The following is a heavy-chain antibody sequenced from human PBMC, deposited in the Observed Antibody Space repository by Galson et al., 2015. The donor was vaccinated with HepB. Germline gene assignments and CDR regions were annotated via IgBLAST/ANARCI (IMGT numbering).Heavy chain of an antibody. Sequence: SLRLSCAASGFTFSSYGMHWVRQAPGKGLEWVAVIWYDGSNKYYADSVKGRFTISRDNSKNTLYLQMSSLRAEDTAVYYCARDLMPYSSGWYDHDAFDIWGQGTMVTVSS. V-gene: IGHV3-33*08. CDR3: ARDLMPYSSGWYDHDAFDI. CDR2: IWYDGSNK. CDR1: GFTFSSYG. J-gene: IGHJ3*02. D-gene: IGHD6-19*01.